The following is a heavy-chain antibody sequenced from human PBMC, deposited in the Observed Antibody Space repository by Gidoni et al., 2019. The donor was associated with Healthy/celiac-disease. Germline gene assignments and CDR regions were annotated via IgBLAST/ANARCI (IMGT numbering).Heavy chain of an antibody. CDR2: IYYSGST. CDR1: GGSISSSSYY. CDR3: ARLNGVEWELPIDY. J-gene: IGHJ4*02. Sequence: QLQLQESGPGLVKPSETLSLTCTVSGGSISSSSYYWGWIRQPPGKGLEWIGSIYYSGSTYYNPSLKSRVTISVDTSKNQFSLKLSSVTAADTAVYYCARLNGVEWELPIDYWGQGTLVTVSS. V-gene: IGHV4-39*01. D-gene: IGHD1-26*01.